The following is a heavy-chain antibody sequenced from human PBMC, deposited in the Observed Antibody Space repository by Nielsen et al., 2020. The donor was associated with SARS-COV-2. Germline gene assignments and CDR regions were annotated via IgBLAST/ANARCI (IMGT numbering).Heavy chain of an antibody. J-gene: IGHJ6*02. CDR1: GFTFSSYA. Sequence: GGSLRLSCAASGFTFSSYAMSWVRQAPGRGLEWVSAISGSGGSTYYADSVKGRFTISRDNSKNTLYLQMNSLRAEDTAVYYCAKDYYDSSGYIPPYGMDVWGQGTTVTVSS. V-gene: IGHV3-23*01. CDR3: AKDYYDSSGYIPPYGMDV. D-gene: IGHD3-22*01. CDR2: ISGSGGST.